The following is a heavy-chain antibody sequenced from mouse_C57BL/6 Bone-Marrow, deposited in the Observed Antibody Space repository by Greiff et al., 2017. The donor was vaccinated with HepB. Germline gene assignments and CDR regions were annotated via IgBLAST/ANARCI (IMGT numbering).Heavy chain of an antibody. Sequence: EVMLVESGGGLVQPGGSLSLSCAASGFTFTDYYMSWVRQPPGKALEWLGFIRNKANGYTTEYSASVKGRFTISRDNSQSILYLQMNALRAEDSATYYCASSYYYGSSYEDYWGQGTSVTVSS. J-gene: IGHJ4*01. CDR1: GFTFTDYY. CDR2: IRNKANGYTT. V-gene: IGHV7-3*01. CDR3: ASSYYYGSSYEDY. D-gene: IGHD1-1*01.